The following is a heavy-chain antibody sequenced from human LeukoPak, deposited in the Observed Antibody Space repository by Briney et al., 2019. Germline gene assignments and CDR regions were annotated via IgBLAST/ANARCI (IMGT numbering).Heavy chain of an antibody. CDR3: ARGTRDCSSSSCYNY. Sequence: ASVKVSCKASGYTFTSYDINWVRQASGQGLEWMGWMNPNSGNTGYARKFQGRVTMTRDTSITSAYLELSSLNSDDTAVYFCARGTRDCSSSSCYNYWGQGTLVTVSS. J-gene: IGHJ4*02. CDR1: GYTFTSYD. CDR2: MNPNSGNT. D-gene: IGHD2-2*02. V-gene: IGHV1-8*01.